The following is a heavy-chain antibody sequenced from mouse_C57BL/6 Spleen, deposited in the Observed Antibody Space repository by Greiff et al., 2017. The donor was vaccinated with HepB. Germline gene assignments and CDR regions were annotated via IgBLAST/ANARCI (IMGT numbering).Heavy chain of an antibody. J-gene: IGHJ3*01. Sequence: QVQLQQPGAELVMPGASVKLSCKASGYTFTSYWMHWVKQRPGQGLEWIGEIDPSDSYTNYNQKFKGKSTLTVDKSSSTAYMELRSLTSEDSAVYYCTREGYYEGFAYWGQGTLVTVSA. CDR2: IDPSDSYT. CDR3: TREGYYEGFAY. D-gene: IGHD2-3*01. V-gene: IGHV1-69*01. CDR1: GYTFTSYW.